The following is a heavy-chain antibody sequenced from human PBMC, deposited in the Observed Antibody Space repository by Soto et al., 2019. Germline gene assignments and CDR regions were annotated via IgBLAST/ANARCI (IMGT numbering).Heavy chain of an antibody. CDR3: SRLWAGGDDRDSPPYYLDS. D-gene: IGHD3-16*01. Sequence: EVQLVESGGGLVQPGGSVIISGAASGFTFSGSAIHWVRQASGKGLEWLGRIKTRSYNYATAYTASLKGRFTISRDDSKNTAYLQMNSLKTEDTAVYFCSRLWAGGDDRDSPPYYLDSWGQGTLVTVSS. CDR1: GFTFSGSA. J-gene: IGHJ4*02. CDR2: IKTRSYNYAT. V-gene: IGHV3-73*02.